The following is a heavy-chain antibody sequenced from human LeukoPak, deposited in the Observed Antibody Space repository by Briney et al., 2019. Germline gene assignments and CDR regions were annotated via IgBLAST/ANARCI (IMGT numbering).Heavy chain of an antibody. Sequence: ASVKVSCKASGYTFTSYAMHWVRQAPGQRLEWMGWINAGNGNTKYSQKFQGRVTITRDTSASTAYMELSSLRSEDTAEYYCARDSSIAAAGTRFNWFDPWGQGTLVTVSS. V-gene: IGHV1-3*01. CDR2: INAGNGNT. CDR1: GYTFTSYA. CDR3: ARDSSIAAAGTRFNWFDP. J-gene: IGHJ5*02. D-gene: IGHD6-13*01.